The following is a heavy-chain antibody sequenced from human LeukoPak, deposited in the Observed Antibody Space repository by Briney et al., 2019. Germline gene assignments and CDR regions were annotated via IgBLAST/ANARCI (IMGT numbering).Heavy chain of an antibody. V-gene: IGHV3-7*01. CDR3: ARGLGFGESQWD. CDR1: GFTFRSSW. J-gene: IGHJ4*02. Sequence: PGGSLRLSCAGSGFTFRSSWMRWVRPAPRKGLEGVANIKRDGSEKHYLASVKGRFTISRDNAKSSVFLQMNNVRVDDTAVYYCARGLGFGESQWDWGQGTLVTVSS. D-gene: IGHD3-10*01. CDR2: IKRDGSEK.